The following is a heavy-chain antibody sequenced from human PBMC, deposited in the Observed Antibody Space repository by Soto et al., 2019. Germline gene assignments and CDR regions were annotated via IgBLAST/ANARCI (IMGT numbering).Heavy chain of an antibody. D-gene: IGHD3-10*01. CDR1: GCSISSGGYY. V-gene: IGHV4-31*03. CDR3: PRDSGYGSVDY. CDR2: IYYSGST. Sequence: QVQLQESGPGLVKPSQTLSLTCTVSGCSISSGGYYWSWIRQHPGEGLEWIGYIYYSGSTYYNPSLKSRITISVDTSKSQFSLKLSSVTAADTAVYYCPRDSGYGSVDYWGQGTLVTVSS. J-gene: IGHJ4*02.